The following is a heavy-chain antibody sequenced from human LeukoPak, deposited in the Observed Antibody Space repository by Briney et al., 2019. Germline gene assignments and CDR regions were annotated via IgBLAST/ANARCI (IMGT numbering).Heavy chain of an antibody. CDR1: GGSISSGSYY. CDR3: ARDGRLYGDIDY. J-gene: IGHJ4*02. CDR2: IYTSGST. D-gene: IGHD4-17*01. V-gene: IGHV4-61*02. Sequence: PSQTLSLTCSVSGGSISSGSYYWSWIRQPAGKGLEWIGRIYTSGSTNYNPSLKSRVTISVDTSKNQFSLKLSSVTAADTAVYYCARDGRLYGDIDYWGQGTLVTVSS.